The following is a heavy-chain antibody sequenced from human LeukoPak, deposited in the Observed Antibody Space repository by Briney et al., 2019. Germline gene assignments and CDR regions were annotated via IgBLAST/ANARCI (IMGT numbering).Heavy chain of an antibody. D-gene: IGHD6-13*01. CDR1: GGTFSSYA. V-gene: IGHV1-69*05. CDR3: ARGMGAAAGSTRYYFDY. J-gene: IGHJ4*02. CDR2: IIPIFGTA. Sequence: SLKLSCTASGGTFSSYASSWVRQAPGQGLEWMGGIIPIFGTANYAQKFQGRVTITTDESTSTAYMELSRLRSEDTAVYYCARGMGAAAGSTRYYFDYWGQGTLVTVSS.